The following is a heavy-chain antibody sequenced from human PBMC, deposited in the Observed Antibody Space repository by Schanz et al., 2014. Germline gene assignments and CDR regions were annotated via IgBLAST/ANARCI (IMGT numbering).Heavy chain of an antibody. D-gene: IGHD3-10*01. CDR2: IGHDGSDK. CDR3: AKDPGFAVRGFQMDV. CDR1: GFRLSTYG. V-gene: IGHV3-30*02. J-gene: IGHJ6*02. Sequence: QVQLVESGGGVVQPGGSLRLSCAASGFRLSTYGMHWVRQAPGKGLEWVAFIGHDGSDKFYADSVKGRFTISRDNSKNTKSLEMERLRADDTDLYHCAKDPGFAVRGFQMDVWGQGTMVAVSS.